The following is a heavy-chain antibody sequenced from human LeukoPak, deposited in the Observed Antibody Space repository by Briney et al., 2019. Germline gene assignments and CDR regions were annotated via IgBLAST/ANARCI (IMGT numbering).Heavy chain of an antibody. CDR1: GFTFGHNA. CDR2: LSGSGGDT. V-gene: IGHV3-23*01. CDR3: AKGAPSSSSIFDF. J-gene: IGHJ4*02. Sequence: GGSLRLSCVASGFTFGHNAMAWVRQAPGKRLEWVSALSGSGGDTFYADSVKGRFTISRDNSKNTLYLQLSSLRPDDTAVYYCAKGAPSSSSIFDFWGPGTLVTVSS. D-gene: IGHD6-6*01.